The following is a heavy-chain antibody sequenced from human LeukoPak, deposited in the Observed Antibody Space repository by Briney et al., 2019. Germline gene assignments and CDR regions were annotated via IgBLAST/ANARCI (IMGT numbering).Heavy chain of an antibody. CDR1: GFTFSNYA. D-gene: IGHD7-27*01. J-gene: IGHJ4*02. CDR3: AILTGTAGPFDY. CDR2: ISYDGNNK. V-gene: IGHV3-30-3*01. Sequence: PGGSLRLSCAASGFTFSNYAIHWVRQAPVKGLEWVAVISYDGNNKYYADSVKGRFTISRDNSKNTLSLQMNSLRPEDTAIYYCAILTGTAGPFDYWGQGTLVTVSS.